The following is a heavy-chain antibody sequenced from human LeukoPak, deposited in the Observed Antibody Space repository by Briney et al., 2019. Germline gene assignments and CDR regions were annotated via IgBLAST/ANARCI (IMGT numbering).Heavy chain of an antibody. CDR2: IYYSGST. J-gene: IGHJ6*03. V-gene: IGHV4-39*07. D-gene: IGHD3-22*01. CDR3: ARSTWRIDSSGYYWGDYYYMDV. CDR1: GGSISSSSYY. Sequence: SETLSLTCTVSGGSISSSSYYWGWIRQPPGKGLEWIGSIYYSGSTYYNPSLKSRVTISVDTSKNQFSLKLSSVTAADTAVYYCARSTWRIDSSGYYWGDYYYMDVWGKGTTVTVSS.